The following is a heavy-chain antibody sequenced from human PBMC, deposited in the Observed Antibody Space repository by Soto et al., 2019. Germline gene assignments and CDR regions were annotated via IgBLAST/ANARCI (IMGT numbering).Heavy chain of an antibody. CDR2: IYYSGST. V-gene: IGHV4-59*01. CDR3: AREVSTSLNWFDP. CDR1: GGSISSYY. D-gene: IGHD2-2*01. Sequence: PSETLSLTCTVSGGSISSYYWSWIRQPPGKGLEWIGYIYYSGSTNYNPSLKSRVTISVDTSKNQFSLKLSSVTAADTAVYYYAREVSTSLNWFDPWGQGTLVTVSS. J-gene: IGHJ5*02.